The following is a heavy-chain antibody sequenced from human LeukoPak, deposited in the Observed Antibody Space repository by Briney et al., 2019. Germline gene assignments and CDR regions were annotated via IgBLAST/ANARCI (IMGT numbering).Heavy chain of an antibody. CDR1: GFPFSSYG. J-gene: IGHJ4*02. CDR3: AKDRNIVIIPAAIEGFDY. Sequence: PGRSLRLSCAASGFPFSSYGMHWVRQAPGKGLEWVAVIWNDGSKKLYADSVKGRFTVSRDNHKNLVFLQMNTLRVDDTAVYYCAKDRNIVIIPAAIEGFDYWGLGTLATVAS. CDR2: IWNDGSKK. V-gene: IGHV3-33*06. D-gene: IGHD2-2*01.